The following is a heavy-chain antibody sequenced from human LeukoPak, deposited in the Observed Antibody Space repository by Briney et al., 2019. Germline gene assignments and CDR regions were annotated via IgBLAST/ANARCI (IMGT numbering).Heavy chain of an antibody. Sequence: GGSLRLSCAASGFTFSSYGMHWVRQAPGKGLEWVAVISYDGSNKYYADSVKGRFTISRDNSKNTLYLQMNSLRAADTAVYYCAKARYYYDSSGYSYYFDYWGQGTLVTVSS. J-gene: IGHJ4*02. D-gene: IGHD3-22*01. V-gene: IGHV3-30*18. CDR3: AKARYYYDSSGYSYYFDY. CDR2: ISYDGSNK. CDR1: GFTFSSYG.